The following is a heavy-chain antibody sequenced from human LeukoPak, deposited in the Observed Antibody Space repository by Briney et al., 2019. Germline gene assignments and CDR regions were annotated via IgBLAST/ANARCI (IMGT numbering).Heavy chain of an antibody. CDR3: ARSLSQVRSTGFDY. Sequence: PSETLSLACAVSGASISTSHWWSWVRQPPGKGLEWIGEIYHNGRTNYNPSRKGRVTISVDNPKNQFSLKVNSVTAADTAVYYCARSLSQVRSTGFDYWGQGTLVTVSS. J-gene: IGHJ4*02. CDR2: IYHNGRT. CDR1: GASISTSHW. D-gene: IGHD4-17*01. V-gene: IGHV4-4*02.